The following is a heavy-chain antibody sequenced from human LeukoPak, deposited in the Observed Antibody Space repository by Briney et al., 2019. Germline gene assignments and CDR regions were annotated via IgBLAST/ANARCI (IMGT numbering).Heavy chain of an antibody. Sequence: GGSLRLSCSGSGFTFSSKAMHWVRQAPGKGLEYVSGISTNGGSTYYADSVKGRFIISRDNSKNTLNLQMNGLRPDDTAVYYCARRRNAWYFLAYWGQGTLVPVSS. CDR1: GFTFSSKA. CDR3: ARRRNAWYFLAY. V-gene: IGHV3-64*04. D-gene: IGHD6-13*01. J-gene: IGHJ4*02. CDR2: ISTNGGST.